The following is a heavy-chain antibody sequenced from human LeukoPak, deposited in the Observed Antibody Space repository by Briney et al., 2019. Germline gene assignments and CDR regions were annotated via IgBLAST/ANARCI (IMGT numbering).Heavy chain of an antibody. V-gene: IGHV4-39*07. CDR1: GGSITSTTYY. CDR3: ARVMGASWFFYLDV. Sequence: SETLSLTCTVSGGSITSTTYYWGWIRQPPGKGLEWIGSIYYSGNTYYNPSFESRVTMSVDTSKNQLSLNLNSVTAADTAVYYCARVMGASWFFYLDVWGKGTTVTVSS. J-gene: IGHJ6*03. CDR2: IYYSGNT. D-gene: IGHD3-16*02.